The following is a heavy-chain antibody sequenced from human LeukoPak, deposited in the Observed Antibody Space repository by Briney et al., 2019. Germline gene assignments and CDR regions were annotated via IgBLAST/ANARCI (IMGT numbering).Heavy chain of an antibody. D-gene: IGHD6-13*01. CDR3: ARGKTSSSWTPFDY. CDR1: GFTVSSNY. CDR2: IYSGGST. J-gene: IGHJ4*02. V-gene: IGHV3-53*01. Sequence: GGCLRLSCAASGFTVSSNYMSWVRQAPGEGLEWVSVIYSGGSTYYADSVKGRFTISRDNSKNTLYLQMNSLRAEDTAVYYCARGKTSSSWTPFDYWGQGTLVTVSS.